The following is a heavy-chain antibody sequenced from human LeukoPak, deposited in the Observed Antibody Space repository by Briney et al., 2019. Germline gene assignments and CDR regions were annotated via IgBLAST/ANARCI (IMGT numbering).Heavy chain of an antibody. V-gene: IGHV1-46*01. CDR1: GYTFTSYY. CDR2: INPSGGST. D-gene: IGHD4-17*01. CDR3: ARGTTVTTRVDY. J-gene: IGHJ4*02. Sequence: APVKVSCKASGYTFTSYYMHWVRQAPGQGLEWMGIINPSGGSTSYAQKFQGRVTMTRDMSTSTVYMELSSLRSEDTAVYYCARGTTVTTRVDYWGQGTLVTVSS.